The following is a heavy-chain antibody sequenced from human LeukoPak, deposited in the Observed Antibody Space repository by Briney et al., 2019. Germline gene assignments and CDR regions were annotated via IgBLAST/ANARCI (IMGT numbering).Heavy chain of an antibody. CDR1: GVNLRDYA. J-gene: IGHJ4*01. V-gene: IGHV3-9*01. D-gene: IGHD3-3*02. CDR3: TKDVLAGGLDY. Sequence: GGSLRLSCGGSGVNLRDYAMHWVRQVPGKGLEWVSGIYWDGGSDGADSVRGRFTTSRDNAKNSLYLQMNSLRVEDTALYYCTKDVLAGGLDYWGPGTLVTVSS. CDR2: IYWDGGSD.